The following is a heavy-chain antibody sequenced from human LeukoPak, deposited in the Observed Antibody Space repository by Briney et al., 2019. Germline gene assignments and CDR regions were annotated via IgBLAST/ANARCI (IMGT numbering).Heavy chain of an antibody. Sequence: GGSLRLSCSASGFTFSSYAMHWVRQAPGKGLEYVSAISSNGGSTYYADSVKGRFTISRDNSKNTLYLQMSSLRAEDTAVYYCVKDAEYCSGGSCWVTWGQGTLVTVPS. CDR1: GFTFSSYA. D-gene: IGHD2-15*01. V-gene: IGHV3-64D*06. CDR2: ISSNGGST. CDR3: VKDAEYCSGGSCWVT. J-gene: IGHJ5*02.